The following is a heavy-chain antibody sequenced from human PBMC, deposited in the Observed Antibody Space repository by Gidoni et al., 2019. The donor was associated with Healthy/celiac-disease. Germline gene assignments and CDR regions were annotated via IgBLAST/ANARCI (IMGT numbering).Heavy chain of an antibody. V-gene: IGHV2-70*04. CDR1: GLAPSTSGMR. CDR2: IDWAEDK. Sequence: QVTLKESGTALGKPTQTLTTIRTSSGLAPSTSGMRVSWIRQPPGQALESLARIDWAEDKFYSTSLKSRLTISNDTSKNQVVLTMTNLDPVDTATYYCARVLYGAWYFDYWGQGTLVTVSS. D-gene: IGHD4-17*01. J-gene: IGHJ4*02. CDR3: ARVLYGAWYFDY.